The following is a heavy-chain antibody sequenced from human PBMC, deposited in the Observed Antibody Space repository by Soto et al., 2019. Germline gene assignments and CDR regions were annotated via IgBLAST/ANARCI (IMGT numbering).Heavy chain of an antibody. V-gene: IGHV3-48*03. D-gene: IGHD2-2*01. CDR2: IHPGGQII. Sequence: GGSLRLSCKGSGFTFSSFAMYWVRQAPGKGLEWVSYIHPGGQIIFYADSVKGRFTISRDNAKNSVYLQMNNLRAEDTAVYYCARRGSSWGQGTMVTVSS. CDR3: ARRGSS. J-gene: IGHJ3*01. CDR1: GFTFSSFA.